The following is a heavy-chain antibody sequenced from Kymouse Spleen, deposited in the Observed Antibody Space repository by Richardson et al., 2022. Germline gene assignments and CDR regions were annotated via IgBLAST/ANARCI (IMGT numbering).Heavy chain of an antibody. D-gene: IGHD6-19*01. J-gene: IGHJ3*02. CDR1: GFTFSSYG. V-gene: IGHV3-30*18. Sequence: QVQLVESGGGVVQPGRSLRLSCAASGFTFSSYGMHWVRQAPGKGLEWVAVISYDGSNKYYADSVKGRFTISRDNSKNTLYLQMNSLRAEDTAVYYCAKGYSSGWYEAFDIWGQGTMVTVSS. CDR2: ISYDGSNK. CDR3: AKGYSSGWYEAFDI.